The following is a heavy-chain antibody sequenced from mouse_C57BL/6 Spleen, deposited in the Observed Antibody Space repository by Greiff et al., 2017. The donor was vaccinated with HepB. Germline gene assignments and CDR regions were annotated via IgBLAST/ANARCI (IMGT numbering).Heavy chain of an antibody. CDR1: GYTFTDYY. CDR2: IYPGSGNT. V-gene: IGHV1-76*01. CDR3: AREGSSGLYWFDY. Sequence: VQLQQSGAELVRPGASVKLSCKASGYTFTDYYINWVKQRPGQGLEWIARIYPGSGNTYYNEKFKGKATLTAEKSSSTAYMQLSSLTSEDSAVYFCAREGSSGLYWFDYWGQGTTLTVSS. D-gene: IGHD3-2*02. J-gene: IGHJ2*01.